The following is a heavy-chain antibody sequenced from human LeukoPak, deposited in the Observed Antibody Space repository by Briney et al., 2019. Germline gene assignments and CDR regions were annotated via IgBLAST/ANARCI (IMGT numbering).Heavy chain of an antibody. Sequence: SETLSLTCTVSGGSISSSSYYWGWIRQPPGKGLEGIGSIYYSGSTYYNPSLKSRVTISVDTSKNQFSLKLSSVTAADTAVYYCATQETTTDYWGQGTLVTVSS. CDR1: GGSISSSSYY. CDR2: IYYSGST. V-gene: IGHV4-39*01. CDR3: ATQETTTDY. J-gene: IGHJ4*02. D-gene: IGHD4-17*01.